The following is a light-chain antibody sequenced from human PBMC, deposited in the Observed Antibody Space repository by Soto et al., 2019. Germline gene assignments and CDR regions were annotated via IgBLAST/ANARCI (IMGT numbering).Light chain of an antibody. CDR2: GNN. J-gene: IGLJ1*01. V-gene: IGLV1-47*02. CDR1: SSNIGSNY. CDR3: AAWDDSLSGYV. Sequence: VLTQPPSASGTPGQRVTISCSGSSSNIGSNYVYWYQQLPGTAPKLLIFGNNQRPSGVPDRFSGSKSGTSASLAISGLRSEDEADYYCAAWDDSLSGYVFGTGTKVTVL.